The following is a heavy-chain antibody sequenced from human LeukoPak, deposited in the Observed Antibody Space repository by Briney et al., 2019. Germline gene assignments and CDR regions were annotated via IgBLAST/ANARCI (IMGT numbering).Heavy chain of an antibody. Sequence: SETLSLTCAVYGGSFSGYYWSWIRQPPGKGLEWIGEIIHSGSTNYNPSLKSRVTISVDTSKNQFSLKLSSVTAADTAVYYCARGLYDYVWGSYRYSPLFNYWGQGTLVTVSS. CDR2: IIHSGST. CDR3: ARGLYDYVWGSYRYSPLFNY. D-gene: IGHD3-16*02. V-gene: IGHV4-34*01. CDR1: GGSFSGYY. J-gene: IGHJ4*02.